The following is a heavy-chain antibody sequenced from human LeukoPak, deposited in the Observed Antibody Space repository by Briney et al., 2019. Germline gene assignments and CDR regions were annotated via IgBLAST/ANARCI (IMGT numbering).Heavy chain of an antibody. CDR1: GFSVSSNF. CDR2: LYSGANT. CDR3: ARGMVGATYFDY. J-gene: IGHJ4*02. D-gene: IGHD1-26*01. Sequence: GGSLRLSCTASGFSVSSNFMSWVRQAPGKGLEWVSVLYSGANTYYADSVKGRFTISRDNSKNTLYLQMNGLRAEDTAVYYCARGMVGATYFDYWGQGTLVTVSS. V-gene: IGHV3-53*01.